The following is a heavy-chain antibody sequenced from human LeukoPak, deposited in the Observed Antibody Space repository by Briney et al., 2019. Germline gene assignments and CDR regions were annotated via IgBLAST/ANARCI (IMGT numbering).Heavy chain of an antibody. J-gene: IGHJ4*02. CDR1: GFTFSSYT. V-gene: IGHV3-21*01. CDR2: ISGSSSYI. D-gene: IGHD3-22*01. CDR3: ARVRSSGDY. Sequence: GGSLRLSCAASGFTFSSYTMTWVRQAPGKGLEWVPSISGSSSYIYYADSVKGRFTISRDNAKNSLFLQMNSLRAEDTAVYYCARVRSSGDYWGQGTLVTVSS.